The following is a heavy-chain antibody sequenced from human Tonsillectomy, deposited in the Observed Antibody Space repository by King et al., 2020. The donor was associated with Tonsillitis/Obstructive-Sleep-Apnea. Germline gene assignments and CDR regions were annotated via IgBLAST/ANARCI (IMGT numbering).Heavy chain of an antibody. J-gene: IGHJ6*03. CDR2: IIPIFGTA. D-gene: IGHD2-8*02. CDR1: GGTFSSYA. CDR3: AIVVTGTDYYYYYMDV. Sequence: VQLVQSGAEVKKPGSSVKVSCKASGGTFSSYAISWVRQAPGQGLEWMGGIIPIFGTANSAQKFQGRVTITADESTSTAYMALSSLRSEDTAVYYCAIVVTGTDYYYYYMDVWGKGTTVTVSS. V-gene: IGHV1-69*01.